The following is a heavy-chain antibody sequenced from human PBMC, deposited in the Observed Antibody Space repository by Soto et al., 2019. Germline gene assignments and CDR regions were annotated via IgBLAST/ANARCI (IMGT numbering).Heavy chain of an antibody. Sequence: LTCVICGDSISTNTAAWNWIRRSPSRGLEWLGRTYYRSKWYFDYAVSLKSRITINPDTSRNQVSLKLSSVTPEDTAVYYCARGAHGPDVENYDYWGQGTLVTVSA. D-gene: IGHD1-7*01. CDR3: ARGAHGPDVENYDY. J-gene: IGHJ4*02. V-gene: IGHV6-1*01. CDR1: GDSISTNTAA. CDR2: TYYRSKWYF.